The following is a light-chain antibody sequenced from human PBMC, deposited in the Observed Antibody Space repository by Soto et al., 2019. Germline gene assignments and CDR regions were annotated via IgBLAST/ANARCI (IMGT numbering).Light chain of an antibody. Sequence: EIVMTQSPATLSVSPGEGATLSCRASKSISSYLAWYQQKPCQAHRLLIYGPSTRATGIPARFSGSGSGTEFTLTISSLQSKDFAVYDCQQYNDWPPTFGQGTRLEIK. CDR1: KSISSY. J-gene: IGKJ5*01. CDR2: GPS. V-gene: IGKV3-15*01. CDR3: QQYNDWPPT.